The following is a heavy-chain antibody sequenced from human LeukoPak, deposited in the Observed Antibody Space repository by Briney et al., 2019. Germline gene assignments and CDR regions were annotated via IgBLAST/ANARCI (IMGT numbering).Heavy chain of an antibody. CDR1: GYTFTGYY. Sequence: GASVKVSCKASGYTFTGYYMHWVRQAPGQGLEWMGRINPNSGGTNYAQKFQGRVTMTRDTSISTAYMELSRLRSDDTAVYYCAREGYSSSTHPDYWGQGTLVTVSS. V-gene: IGHV1-2*02. CDR2: INPNSGGT. D-gene: IGHD6-6*01. CDR3: AREGYSSSTHPDY. J-gene: IGHJ4*02.